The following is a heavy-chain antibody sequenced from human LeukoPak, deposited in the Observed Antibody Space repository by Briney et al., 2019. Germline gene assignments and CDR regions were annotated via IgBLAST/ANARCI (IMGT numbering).Heavy chain of an antibody. V-gene: IGHV3-13*01. D-gene: IGHD6-13*01. CDR3: ARGSVRVGMDV. CDR1: GVTFSTSD. CDR2: IGTAGDT. J-gene: IGHJ6*02. Sequence: GGSLRLSCEASGVTFSTSDMHWVRQAPGKGLEWVSVIGTAGDTYYADSVKGRFIISRENAKNSLYLQMNSLRAGDTAVYYCARGSVRVGMDVWGQGTTVTVSS.